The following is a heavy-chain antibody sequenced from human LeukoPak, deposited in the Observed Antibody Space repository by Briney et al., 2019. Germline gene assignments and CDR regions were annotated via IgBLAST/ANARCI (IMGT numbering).Heavy chain of an antibody. Sequence: SETLSLTCAVSGDSISDKYWWRWVRQFPDKGLEWIGEVYRSGGTSYNPSLKSRVTVSIDYSKNQFSLNLRSVAAADTAVYYCGRHANGDSSAAFDLWGQGTMVFVSS. V-gene: IGHV4-4*02. D-gene: IGHD2-8*01. CDR2: VYRSGGT. J-gene: IGHJ3*01. CDR3: GRHANGDSSAAFDL. CDR1: GDSISDKYW.